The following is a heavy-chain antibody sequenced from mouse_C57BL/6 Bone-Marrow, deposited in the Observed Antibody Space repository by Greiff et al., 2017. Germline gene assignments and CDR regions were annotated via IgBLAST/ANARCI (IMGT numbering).Heavy chain of an antibody. CDR3: ARYYDY. Sequence: EVQRVESGGGLVQPGGSLSLSCAASGFTFTDYYMSWVRQPPGTALEWLGFIRNKANGYTTEYSASVKGRFTISRANSHSILYLQMKSLRAEDSATYYCARYYDYWGQGTLVTGSA. D-gene: IGHD2-3*01. CDR1: GFTFTDYY. CDR2: IRNKANGYTT. J-gene: IGHJ3*01. V-gene: IGHV7-3*01.